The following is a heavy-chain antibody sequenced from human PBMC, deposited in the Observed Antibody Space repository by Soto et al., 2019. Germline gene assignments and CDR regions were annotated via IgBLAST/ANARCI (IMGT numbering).Heavy chain of an antibody. CDR1: GFSLSTSGMC. CDR2: IDWDDDK. V-gene: IGHV2-70*01. Sequence: SVPTMVNPTQTLTLTCTFSGFSLSTSGMCVSWIRQPPEKALEWLALIDWDDDKYYSTSLKTRLTISKDTSKNQVVLTMTNMDPVDTATYYCARIISPDYGMDVWGQGTTVTVSS. J-gene: IGHJ6*02. CDR3: ARIISPDYGMDV.